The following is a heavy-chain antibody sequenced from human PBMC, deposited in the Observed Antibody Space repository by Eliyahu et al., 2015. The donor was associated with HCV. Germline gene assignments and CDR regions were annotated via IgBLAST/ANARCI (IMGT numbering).Heavy chain of an antibody. J-gene: IGHJ3*02. CDR1: GFTFSSYG. CDR3: ARGPYCSGGTCSIDAFDI. D-gene: IGHD2-15*01. Sequence: QVHLVESGGGVVQPGRSLRLSCAASGFTFSSYGMHWVRQAPGKGLEWVAVIWYDGSNKFXADSVKGRFTISRDNSKNTLYLQMNSLRAEDTAVYYCARGPYCSGGTCSIDAFDIWGQGTMVTVFS. CDR2: IWYDGSNK. V-gene: IGHV3-33*01.